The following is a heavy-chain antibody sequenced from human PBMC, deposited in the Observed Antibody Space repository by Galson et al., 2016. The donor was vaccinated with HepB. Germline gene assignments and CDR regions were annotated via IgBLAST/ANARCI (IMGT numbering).Heavy chain of an antibody. CDR2: ISTTGRYI. CDR1: GFTFDTYC. V-gene: IGHV3-21*01. D-gene: IGHD3-3*01. J-gene: IGHJ4*02. CDR3: ARGGVSITIFGVVPYFDS. Sequence: SLRLSCAASGFTFDTYCMNWVRQAPGKGLEWVASISTTGRYIYYADSVEGRFTISGDNAQNSVYLQINSLRPEDTAIYYCARGGVSITIFGVVPYFDSWGQGALVTVSS.